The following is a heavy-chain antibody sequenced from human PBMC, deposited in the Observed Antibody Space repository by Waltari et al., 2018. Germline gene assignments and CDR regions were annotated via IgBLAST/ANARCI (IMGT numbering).Heavy chain of an antibody. CDR2: NRNKAYRYTT. J-gene: IGHJ4*02. CDR3: TRVVNYYVDY. V-gene: IGHV3-72*01. D-gene: IGHD6-6*01. Sequence: EVQLVESGGGLVQPGGSLKLSCAASGFIFNDHYMDWVRQAPGKGLEWVGRNRNKAYRYTTEYAASVKGRFTISRDDSKNSLYLQMNSLKTEDTAVYYCTRVVNYYVDYWGQGTLVTVSS. CDR1: GFIFNDHY.